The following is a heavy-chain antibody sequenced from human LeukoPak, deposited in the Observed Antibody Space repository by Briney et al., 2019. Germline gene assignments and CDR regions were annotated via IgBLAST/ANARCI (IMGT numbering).Heavy chain of an antibody. CDR2: IYYSGTT. Sequence: SETLSLTCTVSGDSSSSHYWSWIRQPPGKGLEWIGYIYYSGTTNYNPSLKTRVSISLDTSKNQFSLKLSSVTAADTAVYYCARGLGYWGQGTLVTVSS. J-gene: IGHJ4*02. D-gene: IGHD7-27*01. CDR1: GDSSSSHY. CDR3: ARGLGY. V-gene: IGHV4-59*11.